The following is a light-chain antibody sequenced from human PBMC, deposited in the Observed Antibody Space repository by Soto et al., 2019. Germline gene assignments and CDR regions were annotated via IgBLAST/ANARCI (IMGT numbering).Light chain of an antibody. CDR1: QYINTR. Sequence: EIVLTQSPATLSSFPGDRVTLSCRASQYINTRLAWYQHRPGQAPRLLIYQTSLRAAGIPARFSASGSGTDFTLTISRLEPDDFAVYYCQLYGSPSWTFGQGTKVDIK. CDR2: QTS. CDR3: QLYGSPSWT. V-gene: IGKV3-20*01. J-gene: IGKJ1*01.